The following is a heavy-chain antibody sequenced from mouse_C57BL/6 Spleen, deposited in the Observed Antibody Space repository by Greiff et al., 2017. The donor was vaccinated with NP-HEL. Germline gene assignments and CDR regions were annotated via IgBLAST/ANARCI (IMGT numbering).Heavy chain of an antibody. CDR1: GFSINSDCY. Sequence: EVQLQESGPSLVRPSQTLSLTCTVTGFSINSDCYWIWIRQFPGNKLEYIGYTFYSGITYYNPSLESRTYITRDTSKNQFSLKLSSVTTEDTATYYCASSAYYSNYGAMDYWGQGTSVTVSS. V-gene: IGHV3-3*01. CDR2: TFYSGIT. CDR3: ASSAYYSNYGAMDY. D-gene: IGHD2-5*01. J-gene: IGHJ4*01.